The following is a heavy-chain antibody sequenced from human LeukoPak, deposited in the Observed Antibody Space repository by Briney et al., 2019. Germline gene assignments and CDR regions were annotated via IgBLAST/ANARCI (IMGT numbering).Heavy chain of an antibody. J-gene: IGHJ3*02. CDR1: GFTFSSYS. Sequence: PGGSLRLSCAASGFTFSSYSMNWVRQAPGKGLEWVSYISSSSSTIYYADSVRGRFTISRDNAKNSLYLQMNSLRAEDTAVYYCARDVDGDNAFDIWGQGTMVTVSS. CDR3: ARDVDGDNAFDI. V-gene: IGHV3-48*01. CDR2: ISSSSSTI. D-gene: IGHD4-17*01.